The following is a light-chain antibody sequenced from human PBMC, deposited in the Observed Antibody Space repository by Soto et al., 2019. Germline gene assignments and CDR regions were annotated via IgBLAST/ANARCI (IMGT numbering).Light chain of an antibody. CDR2: STN. CDR3: LLYYGGQLGV. V-gene: IGLV7-43*01. J-gene: IGLJ2*01. CDR1: TGAVTTGYY. Sequence: QAVVTQEPSLTVSPGGTVTFTCASSTGAVTTGYYPNWFQQKPGQAPRALIYSTNNKYSWTPARFSGSLLGGKAALTLSGVQPEDEADYYCLLYYGGQLGVFGGGTQLTVL.